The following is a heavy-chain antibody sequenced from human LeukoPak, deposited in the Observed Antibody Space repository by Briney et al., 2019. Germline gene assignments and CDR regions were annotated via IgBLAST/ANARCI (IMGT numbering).Heavy chain of an antibody. CDR2: ISYAGSNK. J-gene: IGHJ3*02. V-gene: IGHV3-30*18. D-gene: IGHD3-22*01. CDR1: GFTFSRFA. Sequence: PGGSLRLSCAASGFTFSRFAMHWVRQAPGKGLEWVALISYAGSNKYYTDSVKGRFTISRDNSKNTLFLQMNSLRAEDTAVYYCAKSNGYGLIDIWGQGTMVTVSS. CDR3: AKSNGYGLIDI.